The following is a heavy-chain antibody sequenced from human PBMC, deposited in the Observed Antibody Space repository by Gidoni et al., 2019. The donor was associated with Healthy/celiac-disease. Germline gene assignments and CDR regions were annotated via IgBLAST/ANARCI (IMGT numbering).Heavy chain of an antibody. J-gene: IGHJ6*02. CDR3: ARDETSSSWYRGYYYYYGMDV. V-gene: IGHV3-48*03. CDR1: GFTFSSYE. D-gene: IGHD6-13*01. CDR2: ISSSGSTI. Sequence: EVQLVESGGGLVQPGGSLRLSCAASGFTFSSYEMNWVRQAPGKGLEWVSYISSSGSTIYYADSVKGRFTISRDNAKNSLYLQMNSLRAEDTAVYYCARDETSSSWYRGYYYYYGMDVWGQGTTVTVSS.